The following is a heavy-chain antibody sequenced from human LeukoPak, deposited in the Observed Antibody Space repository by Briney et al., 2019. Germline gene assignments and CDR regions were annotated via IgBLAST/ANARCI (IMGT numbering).Heavy chain of an antibody. CDR3: AREEAVVGSGAFDI. CDR2: IYYSGST. J-gene: IGHJ3*02. CDR1: GGSISSYY. D-gene: IGHD6-19*01. V-gene: IGHV4-59*01. Sequence: PSETLSLTCTVPGGSISSYYWSWIRQPPGKGLEWIGYIYYSGSTNYNPSLKSRVTISVDTSKNQFSLKLSSVTAADTAVYYCAREEAVVGSGAFDIWGQGTMVTVSS.